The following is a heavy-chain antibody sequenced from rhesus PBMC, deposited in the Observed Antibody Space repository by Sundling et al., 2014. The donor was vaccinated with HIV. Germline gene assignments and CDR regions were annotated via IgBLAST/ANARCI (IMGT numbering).Heavy chain of an antibody. J-gene: IGHJ2*01. CDR1: GFTFDDYA. V-gene: IGHV3-201*01. CDR3: ARGSMTMFGLVWYFDL. Sequence: EVQLVESGGGVVQPGGSLRLSCAASGFTFDDYAMHWVRQVPGKGLEWVSSITWSGDSSGYADSVKGRFIISRDNAKNSLYLQMNRLRVEDTGLFYCARGSMTMFGLVWYFDLWGPGTPIIISP. D-gene: IGHD3-3*01. CDR2: ITWSGDSS.